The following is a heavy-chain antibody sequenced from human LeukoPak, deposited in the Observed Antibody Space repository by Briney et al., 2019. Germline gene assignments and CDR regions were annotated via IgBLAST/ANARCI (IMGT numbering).Heavy chain of an antibody. CDR3: AKGTSYYDYVWGGYREGVLDY. D-gene: IGHD3-16*02. CDR1: GGSISSGGYY. J-gene: IGHJ4*02. Sequence: PSETLSLTCTVSGGSISSGGYYWSWIRQHPGKGLEWIGYIYYSGSTYYNPSLKSRVTISVDTSNNQFSLKLSSVTAADTAVYYCAKGTSYYDYVWGGYREGVLDYWGQGTLVTVSS. CDR2: IYYSGST. V-gene: IGHV4-31*03.